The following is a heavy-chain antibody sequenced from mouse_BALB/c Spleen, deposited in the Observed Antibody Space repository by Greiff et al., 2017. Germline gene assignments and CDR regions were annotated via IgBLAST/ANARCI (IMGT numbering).Heavy chain of an antibody. CDR1: GFNIKDYY. J-gene: IGHJ2*01. Sequence: VQLQQSGAELVRSGASVKLSCTASGFNIKDYYMHWVKQRPEQGLEWIGWIDPENGDTEYAPKFQGKATMTVDKSSSTAYMELSSLTSEDSAVYYCANYYFDYWGQGTTLTVSS. CDR2: IDPENGDT. CDR3: ANYYFDY. V-gene: IGHV14-4*02.